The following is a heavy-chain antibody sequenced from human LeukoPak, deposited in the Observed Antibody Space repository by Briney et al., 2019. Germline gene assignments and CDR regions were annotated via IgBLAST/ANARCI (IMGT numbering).Heavy chain of an antibody. J-gene: IGHJ4*02. Sequence: GGSLRLSCVASGFTLSSYRMHWVRQAPGKGLEWVSSTDSTGASIYYADSVKGRFTISRDNAKNSLYLQMDTLRAEDTAVYYCARLDPLFYGSGMDYWGQGARVTVSS. V-gene: IGHV3-21*01. CDR3: ARLDPLFYGSGMDY. CDR2: TDSTGASI. CDR1: GFTLSSYR. D-gene: IGHD3-10*01.